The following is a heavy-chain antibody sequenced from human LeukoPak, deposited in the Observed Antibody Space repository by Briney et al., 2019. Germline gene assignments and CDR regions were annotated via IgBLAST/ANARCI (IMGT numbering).Heavy chain of an antibody. D-gene: IGHD3-3*01. J-gene: IGHJ3*02. Sequence: ASVKVSCKASGYTFTGYCMHWVRQAPGQGLEWMGWINPNSGGTNYAQKFQGWVTMTRDTSISTAYMELSRLRSDDTAVYYCARAATLRFLEWHHAFDIWGQGTMVTVSS. CDR3: ARAATLRFLEWHHAFDI. CDR1: GYTFTGYC. V-gene: IGHV1-2*04. CDR2: INPNSGGT.